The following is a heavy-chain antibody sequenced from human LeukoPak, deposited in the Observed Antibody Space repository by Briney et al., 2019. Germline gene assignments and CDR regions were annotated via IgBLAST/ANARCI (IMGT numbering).Heavy chain of an antibody. Sequence: PGGSLRLSCAASGFIFRNFGIHWVRQAPGKGLEWVAFIRYDGSNQYYADSVKGRFTISRDNSKNTLYLQMNSLRAEDTAVYYCAKVVPAAEAYYYYYMDVWGKGTTVTVSS. J-gene: IGHJ6*03. CDR1: GFIFRNFG. D-gene: IGHD2-2*01. CDR2: IRYDGSNQ. V-gene: IGHV3-30*02. CDR3: AKVVPAAEAYYYYYMDV.